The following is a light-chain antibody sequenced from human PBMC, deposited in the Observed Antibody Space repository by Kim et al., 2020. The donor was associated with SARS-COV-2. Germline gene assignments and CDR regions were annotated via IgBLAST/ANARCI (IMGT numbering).Light chain of an antibody. CDR3: QHYKSNSRM. CDR1: QSISSW. CDR2: KAS. Sequence: DIQMTQSPSTLSASVGDRVTITCRASQSISSWLAWYQQKPGKPPKLLIYKASSLETGVPSRFSGSGSGTEFTLTISSLQPDDFATYYCQHYKSNSRMFGQGTKVDIK. V-gene: IGKV1-5*03. J-gene: IGKJ1*01.